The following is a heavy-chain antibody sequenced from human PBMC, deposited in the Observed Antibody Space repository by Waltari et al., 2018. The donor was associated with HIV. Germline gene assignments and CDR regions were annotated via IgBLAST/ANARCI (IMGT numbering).Heavy chain of an antibody. CDR1: GGSINSRNYY. CDR3: ARHHEYYDSSGYYYRYFDI. J-gene: IGHJ2*01. Sequence: QLQLQESGPGLVKPSETLSLTCTVSGGSINSRNYYWGWIRQPPGKGLEWIASISYSGTTYYNACLQRRVTISVDTSKKQFSLKLTSVTAGDTAVYYCARHHEYYDSSGYYYRYFDIWGRGTLVTVSS. D-gene: IGHD3-22*01. V-gene: IGHV4-39*01. CDR2: ISYSGTT.